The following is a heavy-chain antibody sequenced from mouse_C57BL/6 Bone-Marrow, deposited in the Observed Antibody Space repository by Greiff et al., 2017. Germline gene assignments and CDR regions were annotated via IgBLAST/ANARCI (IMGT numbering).Heavy chain of an antibody. CDR3: ARESDYYGRFDY. D-gene: IGHD1-1*01. V-gene: IGHV1-55*01. CDR1: GYTFTSYW. Sequence: QVQLKQSGAELVKPGASVKMSCKASGYTFTSYWITWVKQRPGQGLEWIGDIYPGSGSTNYNEKFKSKATLTVDTSSSTAYMQLSSLTSEDSAVYYCARESDYYGRFDYWGQGTTLTVSS. CDR2: IYPGSGST. J-gene: IGHJ2*01.